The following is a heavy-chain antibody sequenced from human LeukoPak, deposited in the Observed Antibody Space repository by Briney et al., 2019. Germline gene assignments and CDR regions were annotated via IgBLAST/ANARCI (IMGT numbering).Heavy chain of an antibody. Sequence: PGGSLRLSCAASGFTFSDYYMSWIRQAPGKGLEWVSYISSSSSYTNYADSVKGRFTISRDNAKNSLYLQMNSLRAEDTAVYYCARAIVLRYFDWSLGAFDIWGQGTMVTVSS. D-gene: IGHD3-9*01. CDR3: ARAIVLRYFDWSLGAFDI. CDR2: ISSSSSYT. J-gene: IGHJ3*02. CDR1: GFTFSDYY. V-gene: IGHV3-11*06.